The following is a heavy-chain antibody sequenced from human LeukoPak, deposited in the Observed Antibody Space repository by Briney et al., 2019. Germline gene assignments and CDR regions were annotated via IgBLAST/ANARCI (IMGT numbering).Heavy chain of an antibody. D-gene: IGHD3-10*01. CDR2: INPNSGGT. Sequence: GASVKVSCKASGYTFTGYYMHWVRQAPGQGLEWMGWINPNSGGTNYAQKFQGRVTMTTDTSISTAYMELSRLRADDTAVYYCARPGSYYSNWFDPWGQGTLVTVSS. CDR1: GYTFTGYY. CDR3: ARPGSYYSNWFDP. V-gene: IGHV1-2*02. J-gene: IGHJ5*02.